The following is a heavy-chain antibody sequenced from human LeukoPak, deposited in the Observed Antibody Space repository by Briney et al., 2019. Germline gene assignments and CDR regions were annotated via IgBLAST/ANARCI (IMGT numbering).Heavy chain of an antibody. CDR3: ARRYEGSGYAYDY. CDR2: FHVSGSI. CDR1: GVSITSYSHN. Sequence: PSETLSLTCTVSGVSITSYSHNYDWIRQPPGKGLEWIMGFHVSGSINYNPSLKSRVTIFVDTSKKKISLKLNSVTAADTAVYYCARRYEGSGYAYDYWGQGILVTVSS. D-gene: IGHD3-22*01. V-gene: IGHV4-39*01. J-gene: IGHJ4*02.